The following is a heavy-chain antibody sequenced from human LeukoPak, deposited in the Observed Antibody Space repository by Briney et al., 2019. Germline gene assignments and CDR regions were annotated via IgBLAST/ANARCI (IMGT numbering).Heavy chain of an antibody. Sequence: SQTLSLTCAVYGGSFSGYYWGWIRQPPGKGLEWIGEINHSGSTNYNPSLKSRVTISVDTSKNQFSLKLSSVTAADTAVYYCARRSQWLVRAFDYWGQGTLVTVSS. D-gene: IGHD6-19*01. V-gene: IGHV4-34*01. CDR3: ARRSQWLVRAFDY. CDR1: GGSFSGYY. CDR2: INHSGST. J-gene: IGHJ4*02.